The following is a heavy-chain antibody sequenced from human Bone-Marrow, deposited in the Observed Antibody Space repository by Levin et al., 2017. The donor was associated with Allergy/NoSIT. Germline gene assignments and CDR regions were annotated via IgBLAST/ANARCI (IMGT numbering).Heavy chain of an antibody. CDR2: ISASSSYI. Sequence: GSLRLSCLASGFSLSSYTINWVRQAPGKGLEWVASISASSSYIFYADSVNGRFTVSRDNAQNSVYLQMTSLRADDTAVYFCARDQDYGFLSGLGWFDPWGQGTQVTVSS. V-gene: IGHV3-21*06. D-gene: IGHD3-3*01. CDR1: GFSLSSYT. J-gene: IGHJ5*02. CDR3: ARDQDYGFLSGLGWFDP.